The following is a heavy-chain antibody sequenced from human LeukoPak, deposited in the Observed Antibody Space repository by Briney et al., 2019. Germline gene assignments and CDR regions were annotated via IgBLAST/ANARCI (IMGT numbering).Heavy chain of an antibody. D-gene: IGHD6-19*01. Sequence: KAGGSLRLSCAASGFTFSSYSMNWVRQAPGKGLEWVSSISSSSSYIYYADSVKGRFTISRDNAKNSLYLQMNSLRAEDTAVYYCARAGGSSGWYGYDDAFDIWGQGTMVTVSS. CDR2: ISSSSSYI. J-gene: IGHJ3*02. CDR3: ARAGGSSGWYGYDDAFDI. CDR1: GFTFSSYS. V-gene: IGHV3-21*01.